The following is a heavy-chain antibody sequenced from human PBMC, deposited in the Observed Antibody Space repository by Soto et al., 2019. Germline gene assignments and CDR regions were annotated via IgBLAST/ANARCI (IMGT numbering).Heavy chain of an antibody. D-gene: IGHD6-19*01. CDR2: IPYSGNT. CDR1: GGSLSSGSYY. V-gene: IGHV4-39*01. J-gene: IGHJ4*02. Sequence: QLQLQESGPGLVKPSETLTLTCTVSGGSLSSGSYYWGWIRQPPGKGLEWIGCIPYSGNTYYNPSLKTRVTLSVDASKNEFSLRLSSVTAADTAVYYCARPFAAQTVAGFDSWGQGTLVTVSS. CDR3: ARPFAAQTVAGFDS.